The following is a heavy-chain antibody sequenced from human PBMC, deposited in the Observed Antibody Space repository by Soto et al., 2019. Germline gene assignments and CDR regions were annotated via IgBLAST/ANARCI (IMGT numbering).Heavy chain of an antibody. V-gene: IGHV1-3*01. CDR2: LNGGVDGT. CDR3: AREVKGVTSFDY. J-gene: IGHJ4*02. D-gene: IGHD3-10*01. CDR1: GFTALSYA. Sequence: QVRLIQSGPEMMQPGALVRVSCKASGFTALSYAFHWVRQAPGQGPEWLGWLNGGVDGTSYSQRFQGRVTISRDTSTNTVYLEVTSLTSEDTAVYYCAREVKGVTSFDYWGQGTLVTVSS.